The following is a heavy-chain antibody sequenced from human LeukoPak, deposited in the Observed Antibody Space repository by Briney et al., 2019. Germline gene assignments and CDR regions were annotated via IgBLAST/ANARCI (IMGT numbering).Heavy chain of an antibody. D-gene: IGHD1-26*01. J-gene: IGHJ4*02. CDR3: ASRPASETYFAVFDY. CDR1: GFSFSHYW. Sequence: GGSLRLSCATSGFSFSHYWMHWFRQVPGKGLVWLARIQGDGTTTRNADSVKGRFTISRDNSKNTLYLQMNNLRAEDTAVYYCASRPASETYFAVFDYWGQGTLVTVSS. CDR2: IQGDGTTT. V-gene: IGHV3-74*01.